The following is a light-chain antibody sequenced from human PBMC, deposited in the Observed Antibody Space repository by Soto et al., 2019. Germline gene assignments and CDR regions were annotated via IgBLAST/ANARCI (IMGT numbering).Light chain of an antibody. V-gene: IGKV1-5*01. CDR1: QKIRNL. J-gene: IGKJ5*01. CDR2: DAS. Sequence: DIQLTQSPSTLSAAVGDSVTITCRASQKIRNLLAWYQQKPGRAPKPLIFDASTLRTGVPSRFSGSGSGSEFNFTITGLQHDDFATYFCQQYYTSSTFGHGTRLDIK. CDR3: QQYYTSST.